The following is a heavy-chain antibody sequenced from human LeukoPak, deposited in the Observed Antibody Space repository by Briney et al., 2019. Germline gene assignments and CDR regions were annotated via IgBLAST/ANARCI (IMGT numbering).Heavy chain of an antibody. Sequence: GGSLRLSCAASGFTFSSYWMTWVRQAPGKGLECVANIKQGGSDKYYVDSVKGRFTISRDNAKNSLYLQMNSLRAEDTAVYYCARELRGGFDYWGEGALVTVSS. CDR3: ARELRGGFDY. J-gene: IGHJ4*02. CDR2: IKQGGSDK. CDR1: GFTFSSYW. D-gene: IGHD3-10*01. V-gene: IGHV3-7*03.